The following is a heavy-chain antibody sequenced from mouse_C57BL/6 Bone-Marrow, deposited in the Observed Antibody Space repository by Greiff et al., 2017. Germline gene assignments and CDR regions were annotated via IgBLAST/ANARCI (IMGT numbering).Heavy chain of an antibody. J-gene: IGHJ2*01. CDR1: GYTFTSYW. V-gene: IGHV1-59*01. CDR3: AREGDTHGSSYRGCFDY. Sequence: QVQLQQPGAELVRPGTSVKLSCKASGYTFTSYWMHWVKQRPGQGLEWIGVIDPSDSYTNYNQKFKGKATLTVDTSSSTAYMQLSSLTSEDSAVYYCAREGDTHGSSYRGCFDYWGQGTTLTVSS. D-gene: IGHD1-1*01. CDR2: IDPSDSYT.